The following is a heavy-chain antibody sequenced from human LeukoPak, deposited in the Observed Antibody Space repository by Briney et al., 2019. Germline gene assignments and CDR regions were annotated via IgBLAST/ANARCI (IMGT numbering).Heavy chain of an antibody. CDR3: ARRSYYDGSGFFDY. J-gene: IGHJ4*02. CDR1: VGSISSSSYS. Sequence: PSETLSLTCTVSVGSISSSSYSWAWIRQPPGKGLEWIENIYYSGSTYYNPSLKSRVTISVDTSKNQFSLKLSSVTAADTAVYYCARRSYYDGSGFFDYWGQGTLVTVSS. CDR2: IYYSGST. V-gene: IGHV4-39*01. D-gene: IGHD3-22*01.